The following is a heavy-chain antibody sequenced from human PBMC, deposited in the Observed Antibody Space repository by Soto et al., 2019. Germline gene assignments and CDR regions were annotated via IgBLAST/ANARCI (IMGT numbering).Heavy chain of an antibody. J-gene: IGHJ6*03. Sequence: PVGSLRLSCSASGSTFSLFAMHWVRQAPGKGLEYLSGISNNGGRTSHAESVTGRFTISRDNSRNSLYLQMSSLSVEDTAVYYCVQYSYYFDMAVCGQRTTVTVSS. CDR2: ISNNGGRT. D-gene: IGHD3-16*01. CDR1: GSTFSLFA. V-gene: IGHV3-64D*06. CDR3: VQYSYYFDMAV.